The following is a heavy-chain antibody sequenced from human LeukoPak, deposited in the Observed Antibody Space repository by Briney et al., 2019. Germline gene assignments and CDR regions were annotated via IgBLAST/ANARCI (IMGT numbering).Heavy chain of an antibody. CDR3: ARRSYDSSGYYYRGYFDY. CDR1: GFTFDDYG. V-gene: IGHV3-20*04. Sequence: GGSLRLSCAASGFTFDDYGMSWVRQPPGKGLEWVSGINWNGGSTGYADSVKGRFTISRDNAKNSLYLQMNSLRAEDTALYYCARRSYDSSGYYYRGYFDYWGQGTLVTVSS. CDR2: INWNGGST. D-gene: IGHD3-22*01. J-gene: IGHJ4*02.